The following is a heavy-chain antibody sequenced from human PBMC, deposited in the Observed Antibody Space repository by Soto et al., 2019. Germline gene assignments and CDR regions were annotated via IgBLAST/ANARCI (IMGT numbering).Heavy chain of an antibody. J-gene: IGHJ4*02. CDR3: ARDRGSFDY. D-gene: IGHD3-10*01. CDR2: IWYDGSNK. V-gene: IGHV3-33*01. CDR1: GFTFSSYG. Sequence: GGSLRLSCAASGFTFSSYGMQWVRQAPGKGLERVAVIWYDGSNKYYAESVKGRFTISRDNSKNTLYLQMNSLRAEDTAVYYCARDRGSFDYWGQGTLVTVSS.